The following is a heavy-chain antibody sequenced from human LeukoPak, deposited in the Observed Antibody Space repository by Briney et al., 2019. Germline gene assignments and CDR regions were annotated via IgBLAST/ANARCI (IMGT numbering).Heavy chain of an antibody. CDR3: AKSSAAMRTTWFDP. Sequence: GRSLRLSCAASGFTFSSYAMHWVRQAPGKGLEWVAVISYDGSNKYYADSVKGRFTISRDNSKNTLYLQMNSLRAEDTAVYYCAKSSAAMRTTWFDPWGQGTLVTVSS. V-gene: IGHV3-30-3*01. CDR1: GFTFSSYA. J-gene: IGHJ5*02. CDR2: ISYDGSNK. D-gene: IGHD2-2*01.